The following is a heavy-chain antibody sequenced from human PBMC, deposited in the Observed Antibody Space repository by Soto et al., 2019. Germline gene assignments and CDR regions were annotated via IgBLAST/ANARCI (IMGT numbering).Heavy chain of an antibody. CDR1: GYTFTSYG. Sequence: ASVKVSCKASGYTFTSYGISWVRQAPGQGLEWMGWISAYNGNTNYAQKLQGRVTMTTDTSTSTAYMELRSLRSDDTAVYYCARDPPYYYGSGAPFDYWGQGTLVTVSS. D-gene: IGHD3-10*01. CDR2: ISAYNGNT. J-gene: IGHJ4*02. V-gene: IGHV1-18*01. CDR3: ARDPPYYYGSGAPFDY.